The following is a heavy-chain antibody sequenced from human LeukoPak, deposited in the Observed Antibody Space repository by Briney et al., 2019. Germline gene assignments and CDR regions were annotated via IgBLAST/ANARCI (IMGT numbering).Heavy chain of an antibody. CDR1: GYTFTSYD. CDR3: ARDLVSGSNWFDP. V-gene: IGHV1-18*01. CDR2: ISAYNGNT. J-gene: IGHJ5*02. D-gene: IGHD5-12*01. Sequence: ASVKVSCKASGYTFTSYDINWVRQATGQGLEWMGWISAYNGNTNYAQKLQGRVTMTTDTSTSTAYMELRSLRSDDTAVYYCARDLVSGSNWFDPWGQGTLVTVSS.